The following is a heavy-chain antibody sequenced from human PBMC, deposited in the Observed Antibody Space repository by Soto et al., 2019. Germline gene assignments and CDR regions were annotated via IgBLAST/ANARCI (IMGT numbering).Heavy chain of an antibody. D-gene: IGHD2-21*02. CDR3: AKEVVPAHPNWFDP. V-gene: IGHV3-30*18. Sequence: GGSLRLSCAASGFTFSSYGMHWVRQAPGKGLEWVAVISYDGSNKYYADSVKGRFTISRDNSKNTLYLQMNSLRAEDTAVYYCAKEVVPAHPNWFDPWGEGTLVTVSS. CDR2: ISYDGSNK. J-gene: IGHJ5*02. CDR1: GFTFSSYG.